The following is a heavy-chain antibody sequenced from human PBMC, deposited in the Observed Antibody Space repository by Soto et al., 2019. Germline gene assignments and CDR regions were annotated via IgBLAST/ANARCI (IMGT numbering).Heavy chain of an antibody. CDR1: GFTFDDFG. CDR3: AKVRNSGFDWGPYFDS. V-gene: IGHV3-9*01. D-gene: IGHD5-12*01. CDR2: ISRNSADT. Sequence: GGSLRLSCAASGFTFDDFGMHWVRQAPGKGLEWVAGISRNSADTGYADSVKGRFSISRDNGKQYLYLQLNTLRVEDTAFYFCAKVRNSGFDWGPYFDSWGQGTLVTVSS. J-gene: IGHJ4*02.